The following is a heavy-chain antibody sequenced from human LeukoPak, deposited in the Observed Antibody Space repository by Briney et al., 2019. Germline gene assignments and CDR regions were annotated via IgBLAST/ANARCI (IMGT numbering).Heavy chain of an antibody. Sequence: PGASVKVSCKASGYTFTGYYMHWVRQAPGQGLEWMGWISAYNGNTNYAQKLQGRVTMTTDTSTSTAYMELRSLRSDATAVYYCATQGGAVAGIYYYYYGMDVWGQGTTVTVSS. D-gene: IGHD6-19*01. J-gene: IGHJ6*02. CDR1: GYTFTGYY. CDR3: ATQGGAVAGIYYYYYGMDV. CDR2: ISAYNGNT. V-gene: IGHV1-18*04.